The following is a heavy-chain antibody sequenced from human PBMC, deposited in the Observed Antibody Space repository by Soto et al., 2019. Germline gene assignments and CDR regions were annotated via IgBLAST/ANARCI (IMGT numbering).Heavy chain of an antibody. Sequence: SETLSLTCTVSGGSMSSYYWTWIRQPAGKGLEWIGRIYSSGGTHYNPSLKSRVTISLDTSKNQFSLRLLSVTDADTAVYYCARGQRFSDWFDPWGQGTLVTVSS. D-gene: IGHD3-3*01. CDR2: IYSSGGT. CDR1: GGSMSSYY. V-gene: IGHV4-4*07. J-gene: IGHJ5*02. CDR3: ARGQRFSDWFDP.